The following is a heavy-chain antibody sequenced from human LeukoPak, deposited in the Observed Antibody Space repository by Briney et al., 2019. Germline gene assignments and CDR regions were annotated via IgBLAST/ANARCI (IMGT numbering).Heavy chain of an antibody. Sequence: PGGSLRLSCAASRFTFSSYSMNWVRQAPGKGLEWVAVISYDGSNKYYADSVKGRFTISRDNSKNTLSLQMNSLRAEGTAVYYCAKDPEMATAAGDYWGQGTLVTVSS. CDR3: AKDPEMATAAGDY. CDR1: RFTFSSYS. CDR2: ISYDGSNK. D-gene: IGHD5-24*01. J-gene: IGHJ4*02. V-gene: IGHV3-30*18.